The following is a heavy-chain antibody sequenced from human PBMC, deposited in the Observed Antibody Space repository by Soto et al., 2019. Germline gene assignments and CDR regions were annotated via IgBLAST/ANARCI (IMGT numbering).Heavy chain of an antibody. CDR3: AREGMSRPRWVFDY. CDR2: ISTNGDST. J-gene: IGHJ4*02. D-gene: IGHD6-13*01. CDR1: GFTCGSYP. Sequence: EVQLVESGGGLVQPGGSLILSCAASGFTCGSYPMHWVRQAPGKGLEYVSAISTNGDSTFYANSVKGRFTISRDNSKNTLYLQMGSLRAEDRGGYYCAREGMSRPRWVFDYWGQGTLVTVSS. V-gene: IGHV3-64*01.